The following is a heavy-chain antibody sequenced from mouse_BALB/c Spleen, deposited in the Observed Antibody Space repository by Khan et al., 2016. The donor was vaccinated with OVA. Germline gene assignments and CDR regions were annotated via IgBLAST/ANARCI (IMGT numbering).Heavy chain of an antibody. CDR3: ERSAI. J-gene: IGHJ2*01. Sequence: EVELVESGGGIVQPGGSLKRSCAVSRFTISSYGMSSVRQPPDKRLELVATIDSNGGSTDYPDSVNRRFIISGDNAKNAQYLQMRSRECEDKAKYYCERSAIWGQGTTLTVSS. V-gene: IGHV5-6-3*01. CDR2: IDSNGGST. CDR1: RFTISSYG. D-gene: IGHD2-12*01.